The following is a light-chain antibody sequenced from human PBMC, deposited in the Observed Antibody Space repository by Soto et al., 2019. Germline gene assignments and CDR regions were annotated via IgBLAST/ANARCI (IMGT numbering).Light chain of an antibody. CDR3: QQRGDWPPIT. CDR2: GAS. J-gene: IGKJ5*01. V-gene: IGKV3-11*01. CDR1: QSVRAK. Sequence: EIVLTQSPYTLDVSTGEGATLSCGASQSVRAKLAWYQQKAGQAPRLLIYGASTRATGIPARFSGSGSGTDFTLTISSLEPEDLAVYYCQQRGDWPPITFGQGTRLEIK.